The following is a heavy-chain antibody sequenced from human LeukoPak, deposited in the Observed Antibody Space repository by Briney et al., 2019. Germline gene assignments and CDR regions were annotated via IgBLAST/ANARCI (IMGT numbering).Heavy chain of an antibody. V-gene: IGHV1-2*02. CDR1: GYTFTGYY. J-gene: IGHJ6*03. Sequence: GASVKVSCKASGYTFTGYYMHWVRQAPGQGLEWMGWINPNSGGTNYAQKFQGRVTMTRDTSISTAYMELSRLRSDDTAVYCCARDGTVTTDYYYYYMDVWGKGTTVTVSS. CDR3: ARDGTVTTDYYYYYMDV. D-gene: IGHD4-17*01. CDR2: INPNSGGT.